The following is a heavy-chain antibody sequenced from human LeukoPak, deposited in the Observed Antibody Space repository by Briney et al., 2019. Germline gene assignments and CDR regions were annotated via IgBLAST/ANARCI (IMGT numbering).Heavy chain of an antibody. J-gene: IGHJ4*02. D-gene: IGHD3-22*01. CDR1: GGPFSGYY. Sequence: SETLSLTCAVYGGPFSGYYWSWIRQPPGKGLEWIGEINHSGSANYNPSLKSRVTISVDMSKNQFSLKLNSVTAADTAVYYCARARGDYYDSSGYYSAFDYWGQGTLVTVSS. V-gene: IGHV4-34*01. CDR2: INHSGSA. CDR3: ARARGDYYDSSGYYSAFDY.